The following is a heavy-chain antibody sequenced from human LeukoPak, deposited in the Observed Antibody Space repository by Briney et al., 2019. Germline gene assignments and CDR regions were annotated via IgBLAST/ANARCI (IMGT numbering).Heavy chain of an antibody. J-gene: IGHJ3*02. Sequence: GGSLRLSCAAFGFSFSSYEMNWVRQGLGKGLEWVSYISGSGTTKYDADSVKGRFTISRDNAKNSLYLQLNSQTAEDTAVYYCVRDDIRSGACDIWGQGTMVTVSS. CDR1: GFSFSSYE. CDR2: ISGSGTTK. D-gene: IGHD3-10*01. V-gene: IGHV3-48*03. CDR3: VRDDIRSGACDI.